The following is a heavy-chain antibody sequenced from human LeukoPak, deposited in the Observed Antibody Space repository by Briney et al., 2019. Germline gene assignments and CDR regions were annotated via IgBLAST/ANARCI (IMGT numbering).Heavy chain of an antibody. CDR1: GYSLSSGYY. Sequence: WETLSLTCSVSGYSLSSGYYWGWICQTPGKGLDWIGRFYHSELPHYNPSLKSRVTISVDPSKNQFSLNLTSLTAADTAVYYWARFTPQGYGSGGYNRFDPWGQGTLVTVSS. J-gene: IGHJ5*02. V-gene: IGHV4-38-2*01. CDR2: FYHSELP. D-gene: IGHD3-10*01. CDR3: ARFTPQGYGSGGYNRFDP.